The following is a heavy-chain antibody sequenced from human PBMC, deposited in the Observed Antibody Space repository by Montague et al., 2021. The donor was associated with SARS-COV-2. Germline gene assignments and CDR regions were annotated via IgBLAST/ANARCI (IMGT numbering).Heavy chain of an antibody. CDR2: TYYRSRWGN. CDR3: TSGREGNYNVMDV. Sequence: CAISGDSVSSNSATWNWVRRSPSRGVEWLGRTYYRSRWGNDYAVXVRGRVTINPDTAKNQFSLQLNSVTPEDTAIYYCTSGREGNYNVMDVWGQGTTVTVSS. V-gene: IGHV6-1*01. CDR1: GDSVSSNSAT. J-gene: IGHJ6*02. D-gene: IGHD1-1*01.